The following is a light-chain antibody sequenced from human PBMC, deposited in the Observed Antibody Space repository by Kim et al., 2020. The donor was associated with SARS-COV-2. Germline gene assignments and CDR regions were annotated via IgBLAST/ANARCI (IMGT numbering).Light chain of an antibody. CDR1: QTVSSA. J-gene: IGKJ4*01. V-gene: IGKV3-15*01. CDR3: QHYSNWPLT. CDR2: GAS. Sequence: VAPGGRATLSGRASQTVSSAIAWYQHKSGQAPRLLIYGASTRATGVPDRFSGSGSGTEFTLTISSLRSEDFAVYYCQHYSNWPLTFGGGTKVDIK.